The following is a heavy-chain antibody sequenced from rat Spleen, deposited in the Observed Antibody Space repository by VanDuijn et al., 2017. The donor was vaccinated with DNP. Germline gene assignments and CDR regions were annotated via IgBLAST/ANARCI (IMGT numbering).Heavy chain of an antibody. D-gene: IGHD1-5*01. J-gene: IGHJ2*01. CDR2: ISYSGST. CDR3: ARWYNYFDY. Sequence: EVQLQESGPGLVKPSQSLSLTCSVTGYSITSNYWGWIRKFPGDKMEWIGHISYSGSTGYNPSLKSRISISRDTSKNQFFLHLNSVTTEDTATYYCARWYNYFDYWGQGVMVTVSS. CDR1: GYSITSNY. V-gene: IGHV3-1*01.